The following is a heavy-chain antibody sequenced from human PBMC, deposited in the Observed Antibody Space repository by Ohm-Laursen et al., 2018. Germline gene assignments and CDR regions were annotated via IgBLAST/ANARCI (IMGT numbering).Heavy chain of an antibody. Sequence: SDTLSLTCTVSGGSVNSGTYYWNWIRQPPGKGLEWIGFISYSGNTNYNPSLKRRVTISVDTSNSQFSLKLSSVTAADTAVYYCARDVGGGSSVRHLDYWGQGTLVTVSS. CDR1: GGSVNSGTYY. D-gene: IGHD2-15*01. V-gene: IGHV4-61*01. CDR3: ARDVGGGSSVRHLDY. CDR2: ISYSGNT. J-gene: IGHJ4*02.